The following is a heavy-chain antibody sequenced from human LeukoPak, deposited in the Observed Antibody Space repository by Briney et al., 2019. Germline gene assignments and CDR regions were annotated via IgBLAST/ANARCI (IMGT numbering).Heavy chain of an antibody. J-gene: IGHJ4*02. CDR2: ISSNGGST. CDR1: GFTFSSYV. D-gene: IGHD3-22*01. V-gene: IGHV3-64*01. CDR3: ARGGQSKYDSSGYLNYFDY. Sequence: AGGSLRLSCAASGFTFSSYVMYWVRQAPGKGLEYVSSISSNGGSTYYANSVKGRFTISRDNSKNTLYLQMGSQRAEDMAVYYCARGGQSKYDSSGYLNYFDYWGQGTLVTVSS.